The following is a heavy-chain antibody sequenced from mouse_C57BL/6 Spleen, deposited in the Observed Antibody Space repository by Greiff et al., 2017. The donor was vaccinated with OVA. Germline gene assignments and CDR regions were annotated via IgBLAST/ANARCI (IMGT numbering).Heavy chain of an antibody. D-gene: IGHD1-1*01. V-gene: IGHV1-69*01. CDR2: IDPSDSYT. CDR1: GYTFTSYW. CDR3: ARAPYYYGSNGYYAMDY. J-gene: IGHJ4*01. Sequence: VKLQQPGAELVMPGASVKLSCKASGYTFTSYWMHWVKQRPGQGLEWIGEIDPSDSYTNYNQKFKGKSTLAVDKSSSTAYMQLSSLTSEDSAVYYCARAPYYYGSNGYYAMDYWGQGTSVTVSS.